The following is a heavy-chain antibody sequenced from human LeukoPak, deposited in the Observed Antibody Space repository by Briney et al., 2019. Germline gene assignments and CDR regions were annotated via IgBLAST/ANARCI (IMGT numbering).Heavy chain of an antibody. Sequence: SETLSLTCAVYGGSFSGYYWSWIRQPPGKGLEWIGEINHSGSTNYNPSLKSRVTISVDTSKNQFSLKLSSVTAADTAVYYCARFSIAAAGNNERTKGGFDYWGQGTLVTVSS. D-gene: IGHD6-13*01. CDR3: ARFSIAAAGNNERTKGGFDY. V-gene: IGHV4-34*01. J-gene: IGHJ4*02. CDR2: INHSGST. CDR1: GGSFSGYY.